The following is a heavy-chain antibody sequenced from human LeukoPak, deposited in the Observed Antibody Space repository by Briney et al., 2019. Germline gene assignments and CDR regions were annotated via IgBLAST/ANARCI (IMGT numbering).Heavy chain of an antibody. J-gene: IGHJ4*02. CDR2: ISSSSSTI. D-gene: IGHD5-12*01. V-gene: IGHV3-48*04. CDR1: GFTFSSYS. Sequence: GGSLRLSCAASGFTFSSYSMNWVRQAPGKGLEWVSYISSSSSTIYYADSVKGRFTISRDNAKNSLYLQMNSLRAEDTAVYYCARGDLPPPGSADFDYWGQGTLVTVSS. CDR3: ARGDLPPPGSADFDY.